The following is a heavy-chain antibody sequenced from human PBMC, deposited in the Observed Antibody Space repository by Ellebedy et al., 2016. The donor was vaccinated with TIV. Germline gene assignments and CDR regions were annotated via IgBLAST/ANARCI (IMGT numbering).Heavy chain of an antibody. CDR2: IRQEGDEI. Sequence: GESLKISCAASGFNFRSYWMTWVRQAPGKGLEWVAKIRQEGDEIYYVESVKGRFTISSDNDKNSLFLQMNSLRVEDTAVYYCARRASYGDYAVQVNPWFDPWGQGTLVTVSS. V-gene: IGHV3-7*01. D-gene: IGHD4-17*01. CDR1: GFNFRSYW. J-gene: IGHJ5*02. CDR3: ARRASYGDYAVQVNPWFDP.